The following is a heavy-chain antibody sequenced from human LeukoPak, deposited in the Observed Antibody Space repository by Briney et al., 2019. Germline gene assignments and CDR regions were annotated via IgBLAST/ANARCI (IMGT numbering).Heavy chain of an antibody. CDR2: INHSGST. D-gene: IGHD3-10*01. CDR3: ARGGNGYYLGSASYYP. Sequence: KPSETLSLTCAVYGGSFSGYYWCWLRQPPGKVLELIGEINHSGSTNYNPSLKSRVTISVDTSKNQFSLKLSSVTAADTAVYYCARGGNGYYLGSASYYPCGQGTLVTVSS. V-gene: IGHV4-34*01. J-gene: IGHJ5*02. CDR1: GGSFSGYY.